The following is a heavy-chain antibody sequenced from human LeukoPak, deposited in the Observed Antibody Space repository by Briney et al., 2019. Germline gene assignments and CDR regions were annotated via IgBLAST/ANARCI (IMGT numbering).Heavy chain of an antibody. CDR3: ARGPYSSSWSAWFDP. CDR2: ISSTGSNI. D-gene: IGHD6-13*01. CDR1: GFTFSSYE. J-gene: IGHJ5*02. Sequence: GGSLRLSCAASGFTFSSYEMNWVRQAPGKGLEWVSYISSTGSNIYYADSVKGRFTISRDNAKNSLYLQMNSLRAEDTAIYYCARGPYSSSWSAWFDPWGQGTLVTVSS. V-gene: IGHV3-48*03.